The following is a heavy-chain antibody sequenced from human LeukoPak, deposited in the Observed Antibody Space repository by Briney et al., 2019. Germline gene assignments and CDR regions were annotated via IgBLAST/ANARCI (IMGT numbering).Heavy chain of an antibody. Sequence: ASVKVSCKASGYTFASYYMHWVRQAPGQGLEWMGIINPSGGSTSYAQKFQGRVTMTRDTSTSTVYMELSSLRSEDTAVYYCASSIAPAAFDIWGQGTMVTASS. D-gene: IGHD6-6*01. V-gene: IGHV1-46*01. J-gene: IGHJ3*02. CDR1: GYTFASYY. CDR3: ASSIAPAAFDI. CDR2: INPSGGST.